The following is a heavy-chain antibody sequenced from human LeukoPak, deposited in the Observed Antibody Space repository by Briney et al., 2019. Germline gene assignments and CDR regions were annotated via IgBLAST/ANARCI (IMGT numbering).Heavy chain of an antibody. CDR3: ARDEGDL. CDR2: INQGGSEK. V-gene: IGHV3-7*01. CDR1: GFTFITYW. D-gene: IGHD2-21*02. Sequence: GGSLRLSCAPSGFTFITYWMGYLRQAPGKGLEWLANINQGGSEKYYVDSVKGRFTISRDNAKNSLFLQMNSLRDEDTAVYYCARDEGDLWGEGGLVTVSS. J-gene: IGHJ4*02.